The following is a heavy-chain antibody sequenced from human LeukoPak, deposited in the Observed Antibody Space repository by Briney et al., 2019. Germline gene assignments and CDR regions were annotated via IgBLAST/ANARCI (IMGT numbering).Heavy chain of an antibody. Sequence: GASVKVSCKASGYTFTCYYMHWVRQAPGQGLEWMGWINPNSGGTNYAQKFQGRVTMTRDTSISTAYMELSRLRSDDTAVYYCARGGAEPPTKDIVVVVAATNYYGMDVWGQGTTVTVSS. CDR2: INPNSGGT. J-gene: IGHJ6*02. CDR1: GYTFTCYY. CDR3: ARGGAEPPTKDIVVVVAATNYYGMDV. D-gene: IGHD2-15*01. V-gene: IGHV1-2*02.